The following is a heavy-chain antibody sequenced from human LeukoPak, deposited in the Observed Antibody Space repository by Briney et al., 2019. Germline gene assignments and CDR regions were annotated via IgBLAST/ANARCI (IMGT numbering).Heavy chain of an antibody. CDR1: GGSISSGGYS. Sequence: SETLSLTCAVSGGSISSGGYSWSWLRQPQGQGLEWIGYIYHSGSTYYNPSLKSRVTISVDRSKNQFSLKLSSVTAADTAVYYCARGRGPNWNFDLWGGGTLVTVSS. D-gene: IGHD3-10*01. CDR3: ARGRGPNWNFDL. V-gene: IGHV4-30-2*01. CDR2: IYHSGST. J-gene: IGHJ2*01.